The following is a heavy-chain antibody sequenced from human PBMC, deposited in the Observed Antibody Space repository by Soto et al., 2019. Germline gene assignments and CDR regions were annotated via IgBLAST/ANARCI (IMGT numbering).Heavy chain of an antibody. CDR3: ARYYYDSSGYYPRRISWFDP. V-gene: IGHV5-10-1*01. CDR2: IDPSDSYT. Sequence: GESLKISCKGSGYSFTSYWISWVRQMPGKGLEWMGRIDPSDSYTNYSPSFQGHVTISADKSISTAYLQWSSLKASDTAMYYCARYYYDSSGYYPRRISWFDPWGQGTLVTVSS. J-gene: IGHJ5*02. CDR1: GYSFTSYW. D-gene: IGHD3-22*01.